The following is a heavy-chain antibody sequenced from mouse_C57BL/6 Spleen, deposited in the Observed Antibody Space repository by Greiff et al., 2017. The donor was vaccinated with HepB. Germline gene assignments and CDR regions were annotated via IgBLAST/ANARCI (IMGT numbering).Heavy chain of an antibody. CDR3: ARSGKNWDGAMDY. CDR2: IDPSDSYT. CDR1: GYTFTSYW. D-gene: IGHD4-1*01. Sequence: QVQLQQSGAELVKPGASVKLSCKASGYTFTSYWMQWVKQRPGQGLEWIGEIDPSDSYTNYNQKFKGKATLTVDTSSSTAYMQLSSLTSEDSAVYYCARSGKNWDGAMDYWGQGTSVTVSS. J-gene: IGHJ4*01. V-gene: IGHV1-50*01.